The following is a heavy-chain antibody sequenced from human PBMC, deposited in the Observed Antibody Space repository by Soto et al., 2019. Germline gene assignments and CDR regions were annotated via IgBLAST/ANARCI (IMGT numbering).Heavy chain of an antibody. V-gene: IGHV3-30-3*01. CDR3: ASCISTSCYLRWVSYGMDV. J-gene: IGHJ6*02. CDR2: ISYDGSNK. Sequence: QVQLVESGGGVVQPGRSLRLSCAASGFTLSSYAMHWVRQAPGKGLEWVAVISYDGSNKYYADSVKGRFTISRDNSKNTLYLQMNSLRAEDTAVYYCASCISTSCYLRWVSYGMDVWGQGTTVTVSS. D-gene: IGHD2-2*01. CDR1: GFTLSSYA.